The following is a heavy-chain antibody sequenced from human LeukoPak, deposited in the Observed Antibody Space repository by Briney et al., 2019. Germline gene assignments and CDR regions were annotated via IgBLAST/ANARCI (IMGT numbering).Heavy chain of an antibody. V-gene: IGHV3-74*01. J-gene: IGHJ4*02. CDR3: AKDLDRTVVTPDYFDY. Sequence: GGSLRLSCAASGFTFSSYWMHWVRQAPGKGLVWVSRINSDGSSTSYADSVKGRFTISRDNAKNTLYLQMNSLRAEDTAVYYCAKDLDRTVVTPDYFDYWGQGTLVTVSS. CDR1: GFTFSSYW. D-gene: IGHD4-23*01. CDR2: INSDGSST.